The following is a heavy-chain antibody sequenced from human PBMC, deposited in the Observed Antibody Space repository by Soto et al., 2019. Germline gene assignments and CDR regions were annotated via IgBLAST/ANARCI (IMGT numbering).Heavy chain of an antibody. Sequence: SETLSLTCSVSGGSISSSSSYWGWIRPVPGKGLEWIGSMFYRGNPYYNPSPRRRVTMYVDSSENQCSLKLSSVTAADTAVYYCARHLGVGDTTYNWFDLWGQGTLVTVSS. J-gene: IGHJ5*02. CDR3: ARHLGVGDTTYNWFDL. CDR1: GGSISSSSSY. D-gene: IGHD3-16*01. CDR2: MFYRGNP. V-gene: IGHV4-39*01.